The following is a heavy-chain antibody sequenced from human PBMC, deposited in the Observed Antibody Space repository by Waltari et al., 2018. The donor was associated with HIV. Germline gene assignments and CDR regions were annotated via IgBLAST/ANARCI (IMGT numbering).Heavy chain of an antibody. CDR1: GGSISGGGYY. D-gene: IGHD5-18*01. V-gene: IGHV4-61*02. Sequence: QVQLQESGPGLVKPSQTLSLTCTVSGGSISGGGYYWGWVRQPAGKGLEWIGRSHASGRTNYNPSLRSRVTISVDASKNQFSLKLTSVTAADTAVYFCSRGPTAMVTFDSWGQGTLVTVSS. J-gene: IGHJ4*02. CDR2: SHASGRT. CDR3: SRGPTAMVTFDS.